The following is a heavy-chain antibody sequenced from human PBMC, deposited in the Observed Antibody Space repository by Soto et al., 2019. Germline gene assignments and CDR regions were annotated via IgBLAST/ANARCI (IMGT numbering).Heavy chain of an antibody. V-gene: IGHV4-59*02. CDR3: ARTLDYGHMDV. CDR1: GASVRDQY. D-gene: IGHD3-16*01. Sequence: SGTLSLTCTVSGASVRDQYWTWIRQPPGKRLEFIGYIFSVVRTKYNPSLESRVTISVDTSKNQFSLRLTSVAATDTAVYYCARTLDYGHMDVWGKGTTVPVSS. CDR2: IFSVVRT. J-gene: IGHJ6*03.